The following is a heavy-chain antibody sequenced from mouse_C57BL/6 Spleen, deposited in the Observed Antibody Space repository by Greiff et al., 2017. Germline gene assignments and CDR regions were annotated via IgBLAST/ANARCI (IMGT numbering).Heavy chain of an antibody. CDR1: GYTFTSYG. J-gene: IGHJ4*01. V-gene: IGHV1-81*01. CDR2: IYPRSGNT. CDR3: ARSHDYDALYYAMDY. Sequence: VQLQQSGAELARPGASVELSCKASGYTFTSYGLSWVKQRTGQGLEWIGEIYPRSGNTYYNEKFKGKATLTADKSSRTAYMELRSLTSEDSAVYFCARSHDYDALYYAMDYWGQGTSVTVSS. D-gene: IGHD2-4*01.